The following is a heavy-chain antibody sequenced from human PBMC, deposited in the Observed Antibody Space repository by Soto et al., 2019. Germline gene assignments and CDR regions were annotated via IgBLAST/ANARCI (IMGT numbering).Heavy chain of an antibody. CDR1: GFTFSSYE. V-gene: IGHV3-48*03. Sequence: GGSLRLTCAASGFTFSSYEMNWVRQVPGKGLEWVSYISSSGSTIYYADSVKGRFTISRDNAKNSLYLQMNSLRAEDTAVYYCARDAHAWVYYGMDVWGQGTTVTVSS. J-gene: IGHJ6*02. CDR2: ISSSGSTI. D-gene: IGHD3-16*01. CDR3: ARDAHAWVYYGMDV.